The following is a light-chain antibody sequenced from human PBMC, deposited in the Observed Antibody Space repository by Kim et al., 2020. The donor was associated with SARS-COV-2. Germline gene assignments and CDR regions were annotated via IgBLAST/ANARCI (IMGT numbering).Light chain of an antibody. J-gene: IGKJ4*01. CDR2: GAS. V-gene: IGKV3-20*01. Sequence: ETVLTQTPGTLSLSPGERATLSCRASQSVNSNYLAWYQQKPGQAPRLLIYGASSRATGIPDRFSGSESGTDFTLTISRLEPEDFAVYYCQQYGSSPLTFGGGTKLEI. CDR1: QSVNSNY. CDR3: QQYGSSPLT.